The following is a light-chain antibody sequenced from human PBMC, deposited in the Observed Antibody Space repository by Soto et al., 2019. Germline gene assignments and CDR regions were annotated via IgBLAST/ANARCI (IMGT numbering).Light chain of an antibody. V-gene: IGKV1-39*01. CDR1: QNIGRF. Sequence: DIQMTQSPSSLSASVGDRVTITCRASQNIGRFLNWHQQKPGKAPKLLIYDASSLESGVPSRFSGSGSGTEFTLTISSLQPEDSATYYCQQTYSTPQFFGQGTRLEIK. CDR2: DAS. J-gene: IGKJ5*01. CDR3: QQTYSTPQF.